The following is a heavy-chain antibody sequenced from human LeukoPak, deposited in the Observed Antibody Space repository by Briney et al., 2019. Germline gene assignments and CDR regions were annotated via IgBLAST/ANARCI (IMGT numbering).Heavy chain of an antibody. CDR2: IYSGGST. CDR3: AKYPGYSSGWEPYYFDY. V-gene: IGHV3-53*05. D-gene: IGHD6-19*01. J-gene: IGHJ4*02. CDR1: GFTVSSNY. Sequence: GGSLRLSCAASGFTVSSNYMSWVRQAPGKGLEWVSVIYSGGSTYYADSVKGRFTISRDNSKNTLYLQMNSLRAEDTAVYYCAKYPGYSSGWEPYYFDYWGQGTLVTVSS.